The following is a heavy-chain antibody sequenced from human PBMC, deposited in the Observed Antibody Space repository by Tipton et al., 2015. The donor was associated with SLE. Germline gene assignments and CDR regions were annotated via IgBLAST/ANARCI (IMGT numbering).Heavy chain of an antibody. V-gene: IGHV4-39*07. D-gene: IGHD6-13*01. Sequence: TLSLTCTVSGGSISSSSYYWGWIRQPPGKGLGWIGSIYYSGSTYYNPSLRSRVTISVDTSKNQFSLKLSSVTAADTAVYYCARGSGVAAAGSWGQGTLVTVSS. CDR3: ARGSGVAAAGS. CDR1: GGSISSSSYY. J-gene: IGHJ5*02. CDR2: IYYSGST.